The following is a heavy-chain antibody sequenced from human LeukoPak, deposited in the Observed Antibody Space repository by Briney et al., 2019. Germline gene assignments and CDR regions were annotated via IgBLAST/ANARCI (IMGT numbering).Heavy chain of an antibody. CDR1: GFTIGTAW. D-gene: IGHD3-3*02. Sequence: GGSLRLSCVSSGFTIGTAWMSWVRQAPGKGLEWLGHIKSEGEGATTEYAAPAKGRFAISRDDSKNVIYLQMSSLKIDDTALYYCIAHFPYFYGFDVWGKGTTVTVSS. V-gene: IGHV3-15*01. CDR3: IAHFPYFYGFDV. CDR2: IKSEGEGATT. J-gene: IGHJ6*04.